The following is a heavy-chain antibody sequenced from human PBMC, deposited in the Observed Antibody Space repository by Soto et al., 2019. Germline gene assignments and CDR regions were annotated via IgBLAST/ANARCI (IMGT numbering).Heavy chain of an antibody. CDR2: IYYSGST. CDR1: GGSISSSGYY. CDR3: ARQFSVHGDYGRYFDF. V-gene: IGHV4-39*01. D-gene: IGHD4-17*01. J-gene: IGHJ4*02. Sequence: QLQLQESGPGLVKPSETLSLTCTVSGGSISSSGYYWGWIRQPPGKGLEWIGTIYYSGSTYYNPSLKSRVTISVDTSKNQFSLKLSSVTAADTAVYYCARQFSVHGDYGRYFDFWGQGTLVTVSS.